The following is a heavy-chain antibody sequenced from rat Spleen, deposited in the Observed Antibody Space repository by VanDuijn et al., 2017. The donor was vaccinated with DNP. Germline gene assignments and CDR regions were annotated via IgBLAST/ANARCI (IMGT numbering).Heavy chain of an antibody. CDR3: ARSDYYGIYRPFSY. CDR1: GDSITRNY. CDR2: ISYSGGT. Sequence: EVQLQESGPGLVKPSQSLSLTCSVTGDSITRNYWGWVRKFPGNKLEWMGYISYSGGTRYNPSLKSRISITRDTSKNQFFLQLNSVTTEDTATYYCARSDYYGIYRPFSYWGQGTLVTVSS. V-gene: IGHV3-1*01. J-gene: IGHJ3*01. D-gene: IGHD1-2*01.